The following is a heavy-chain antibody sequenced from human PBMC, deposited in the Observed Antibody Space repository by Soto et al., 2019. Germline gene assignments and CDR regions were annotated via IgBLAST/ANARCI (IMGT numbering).Heavy chain of an antibody. CDR1: VFTLSSYA. Sequence: GWSLRLSCAASVFTLSSYAMSWCRQAPGKGLEWVSAISGSGGSTYYADSVKGRFTISRDNSKNTLYLQMNSLRAEDTAVYYCAKVKGVPAATFDYWGQGTLVTVSS. CDR2: ISGSGGST. J-gene: IGHJ4*02. D-gene: IGHD2-2*01. V-gene: IGHV3-23*01. CDR3: AKVKGVPAATFDY.